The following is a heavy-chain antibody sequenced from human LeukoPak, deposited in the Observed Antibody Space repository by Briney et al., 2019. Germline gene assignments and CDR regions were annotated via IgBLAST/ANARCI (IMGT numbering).Heavy chain of an antibody. CDR3: ARVHCSSTTCSRNWFDP. Sequence: AETLSLTCTVCGGSVTSHYWSWIRQPPGKGLEWIGNIYNSGNTNYNPSLKSRVTISVDTSKNQFSLSLTSVTAADTAVYYCARVHCSSTTCSRNWFDPWGQGTLVTVSS. CDR2: IYNSGNT. D-gene: IGHD2-2*01. V-gene: IGHV4-59*02. CDR1: GGSVTSHY. J-gene: IGHJ5*02.